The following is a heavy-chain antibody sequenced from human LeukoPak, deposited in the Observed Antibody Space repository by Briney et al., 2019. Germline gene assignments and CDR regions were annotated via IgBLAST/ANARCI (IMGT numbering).Heavy chain of an antibody. CDR3: ARAFCYSGGTCYSDYNDH. Sequence: PGGSLRLSCAASGFTFSDYYMDWVRQAPGKGLEWVGRTRNRANGYTTEYAASVEGRLTVSRDNSKNSLFLQMNGLRPEDTAVYFCARAFCYSGGTCYSDYNDHWGQGALVTVSS. D-gene: IGHD2-15*01. J-gene: IGHJ4*02. V-gene: IGHV3-72*01. CDR2: TRNRANGYTT. CDR1: GFTFSDYY.